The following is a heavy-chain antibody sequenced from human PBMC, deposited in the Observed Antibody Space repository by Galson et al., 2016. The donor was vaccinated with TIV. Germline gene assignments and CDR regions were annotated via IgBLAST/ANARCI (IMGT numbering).Heavy chain of an antibody. D-gene: IGHD6-19*01. J-gene: IGHJ4*02. V-gene: IGHV4-38-2*01. CDR2: IYESGNT. Sequence: SETLSLTCAVSGYSISSGHYWGWIRQPPGKGLEWIGSIYESGNTYYNPSLKSRVTISVDTSKNHFSLNLSSVTAADTAVYYCARHVSGWSFDYWGQGTLVTVSS. CDR3: ARHVSGWSFDY. CDR1: GYSISSGHY.